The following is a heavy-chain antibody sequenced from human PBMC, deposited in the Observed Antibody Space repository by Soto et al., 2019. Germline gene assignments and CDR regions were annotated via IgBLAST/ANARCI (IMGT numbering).Heavy chain of an antibody. Sequence: QVQLQESGPGLVKPSDTLSLTCGVSGSSISSNYWWGWIRQTPGKGLEWIGYIFSTGSTYYNPSLQSRVTMSVDTSNNQFALRLSSVTAVDTAVYYCASKPNSLYYFDFWGQGTLVTVSP. CDR1: GSSISSNYW. J-gene: IGHJ4*02. CDR2: IFSTGST. D-gene: IGHD5-18*01. V-gene: IGHV4-28*01. CDR3: ASKPNSLYYFDF.